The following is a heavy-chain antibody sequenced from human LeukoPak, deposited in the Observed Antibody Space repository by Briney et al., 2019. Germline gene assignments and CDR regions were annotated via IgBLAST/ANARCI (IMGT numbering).Heavy chain of an antibody. Sequence: SVKVSCKASGGTFSSYAISWVRQAPGQGLEWMGRIIPILGIANYAQKFQGRVTITADKSTSTAYMELSSLRSEDTAVYYCARDPPNYYYGMDVWGQGTTVTVSS. V-gene: IGHV1-69*04. J-gene: IGHJ6*02. CDR2: IIPILGIA. CDR1: GGTFSSYA. CDR3: ARDPPNYYYGMDV.